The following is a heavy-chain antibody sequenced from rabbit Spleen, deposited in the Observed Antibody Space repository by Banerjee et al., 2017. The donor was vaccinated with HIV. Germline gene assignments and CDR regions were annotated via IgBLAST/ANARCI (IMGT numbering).Heavy chain of an antibody. CDR3: ARGSAAMTMVITGFYFNL. Sequence: SLEESGGDLVKPGASLTLTCTASGFSFSSRVYMCWVRQAPGKGLGCIACIYGGSSGSTYYASWAKGRFTISKTSSTTVTLQMTSLTAADTATYFSARGSAAMTMVITGFYFNLWGQGTLVTVS. CDR1: GFSFSSRVY. V-gene: IGHV1S40*01. J-gene: IGHJ4*01. D-gene: IGHD2-1*01. CDR2: IYGGSSGST.